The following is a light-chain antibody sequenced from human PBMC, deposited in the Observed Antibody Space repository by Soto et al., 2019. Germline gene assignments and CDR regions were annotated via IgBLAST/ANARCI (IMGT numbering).Light chain of an antibody. J-gene: IGKJ2*01. Sequence: EFVLTQSPATLSLSPVERANLSCRNSQSMTRTYIAWYQKKPGQAPRLLIYAASIRAPGIPDKFSGTGSGTDYSLTIDRLEPEDSAVYYCHQYDNAPQTFGQGTKVDIK. CDR3: HQYDNAPQT. V-gene: IGKV3-20*01. CDR2: AAS. CDR1: QSMTRTY.